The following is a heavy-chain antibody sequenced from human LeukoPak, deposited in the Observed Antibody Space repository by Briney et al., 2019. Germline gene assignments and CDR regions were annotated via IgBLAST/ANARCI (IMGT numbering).Heavy chain of an antibody. J-gene: IGHJ6*02. D-gene: IGHD3-10*01. Sequence: GRSLRLSCAASGFTFSSYAMHWVRQAPGKGLEWVAVISYDGSNKYYADSVKGRFTISRDNSKNTLYPQMNSLRAEDTAVYYCARPTRTDITMVRGPIISPYYYYGMDVWGQGTTVTVSS. CDR1: GFTFSSYA. CDR3: ARPTRTDITMVRGPIISPYYYYGMDV. CDR2: ISYDGSNK. V-gene: IGHV3-30-3*01.